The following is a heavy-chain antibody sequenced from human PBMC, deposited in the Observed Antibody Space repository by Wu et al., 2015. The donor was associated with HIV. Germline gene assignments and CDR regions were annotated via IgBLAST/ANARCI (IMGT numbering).Heavy chain of an antibody. V-gene: IGHV1-18*01. CDR3: ARGDGVGLRNFDPDVKMDV. CDR1: GYTFTSFG. CDR2: ITTYNGKT. J-gene: IGHJ6*02. Sequence: QVQLVQSENELKRSGTSMRVSCKTSGYTFTSFGVSWVRRAPGRGLEWIGWITTYNGKTKYVQALQDRVLLTTDTVTKTVYMELTNLTSDDTATYFCARGDGVGLRNFDPDVKMDVWGQGTTVVVSS. D-gene: IGHD2/OR15-2a*01.